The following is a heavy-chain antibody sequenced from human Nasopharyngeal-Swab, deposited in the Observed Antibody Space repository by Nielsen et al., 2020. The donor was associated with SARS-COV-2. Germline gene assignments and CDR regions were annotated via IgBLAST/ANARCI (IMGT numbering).Heavy chain of an antibody. CDR3: ATQKLWSSGFDI. CDR1: GYTLTESS. V-gene: IGHV1-24*01. J-gene: IGHJ3*02. Sequence: ASVKVSCKVSGYTLTESSMHWVRQAPGKGLEWMGGFDPEDGERFSAQRFQGRVTMTEDTSTDTAYMELSSLRSEDTAVYYCATQKLWSSGFDIWDQGTMVTVSS. CDR2: FDPEDGER. D-gene: IGHD3-10*01.